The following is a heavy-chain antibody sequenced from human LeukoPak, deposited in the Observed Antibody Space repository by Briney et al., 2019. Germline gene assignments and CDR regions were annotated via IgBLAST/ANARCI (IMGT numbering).Heavy chain of an antibody. CDR2: ISYDGSIK. Sequence: QTGGSLRLSCSASGFTFSTYAMHWVRQAPGKGLEWVAVISYDGSIKYYADSLKGRFTISRDNSKNTLYLQMNSLRAEDTAVYYCARTLALYGSGSFFDFWGQGTLVTVSS. J-gene: IGHJ4*02. CDR3: ARTLALYGSGSFFDF. D-gene: IGHD3-10*01. V-gene: IGHV3-30-3*01. CDR1: GFTFSTYA.